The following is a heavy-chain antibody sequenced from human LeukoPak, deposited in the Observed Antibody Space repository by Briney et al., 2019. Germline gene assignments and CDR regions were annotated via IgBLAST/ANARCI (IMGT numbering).Heavy chain of an antibody. CDR1: GFTFSSYS. V-gene: IGHV3-21*05. D-gene: IGHD6-6*01. CDR3: ARGIRSSSTWDS. CDR2: ISTGSDCI. Sequence: GGSLRLSCAASGFTFSSYSMSWVRQAPGKGLESVSYISTGSDCINYADSVKGRFTISRDDAKNSVFLQMNSLRGEDTAVYYCARGIRSSSTWDSWGQGALVTVSS. J-gene: IGHJ4*02.